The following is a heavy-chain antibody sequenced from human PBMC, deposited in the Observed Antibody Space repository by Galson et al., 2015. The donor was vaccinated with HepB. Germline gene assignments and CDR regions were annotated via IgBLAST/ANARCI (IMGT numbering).Heavy chain of an antibody. Sequence: SETLSLTCTVYGGSISRYHWSWIRQHPGKGLEWIVYINYTGSTNYNPSLKRRVTISVDTSKKQFSLKMSSVTAADTAVYYAARGGDYEFWSSVWFDPWGQGSLVTVSS. CDR1: GGSISRYH. CDR3: ARGGDYEFWSSVWFDP. J-gene: IGHJ5*02. V-gene: IGHV4-59*01. CDR2: INYTGST. D-gene: IGHD3-3*01.